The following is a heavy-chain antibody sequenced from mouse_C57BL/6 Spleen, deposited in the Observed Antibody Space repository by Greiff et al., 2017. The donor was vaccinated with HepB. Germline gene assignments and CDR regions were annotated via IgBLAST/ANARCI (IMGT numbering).Heavy chain of an antibody. J-gene: IGHJ4*01. CDR1: GYTFTSYG. V-gene: IGHV1-81*01. CDR3: ARSLITTVGGAMDY. CDR2: IYPRSGNT. D-gene: IGHD1-1*01. Sequence: VQLQQSGAELARPGASVKLSCKASGYTFTSYGISWVKQRTGQGLEWIGEIYPRSGNTYYNEKFKGKATLTADKSSSTAYMELRSLTSEDSAVYFGARSLITTVGGAMDYWGQGTSVTVSS.